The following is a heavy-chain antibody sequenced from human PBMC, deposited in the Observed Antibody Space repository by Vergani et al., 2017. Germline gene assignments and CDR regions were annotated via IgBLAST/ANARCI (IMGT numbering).Heavy chain of an antibody. J-gene: IGHJ6*03. V-gene: IGHV2-5*04. CDR3: VYRKTECGTTGCFYPCYYYFYMDV. Sequence: QITLKESGPTLVKPTQTLTLTCTFSGFSLNTRGVSVAWIRQPPGKPLDWLALIYWNDDQHYSPSLNNRVTITKDTSKNRVVLTMTNMDYVDTGTYYCVYRKTECGTTGCFYPCYYYFYMDVWAKGTTVTVSS. CDR1: GFSLNTRGVS. CDR2: IYWNDDQ. D-gene: IGHD1-7*01.